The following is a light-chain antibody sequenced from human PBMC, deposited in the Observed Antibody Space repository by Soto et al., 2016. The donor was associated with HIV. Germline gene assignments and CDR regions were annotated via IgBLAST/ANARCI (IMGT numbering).Light chain of an antibody. Sequence: SYELTQPPSVSVSPGQTARITCSGDTLPKQYVYWYQQKSGQAPVVVIYKDTERPSGIPERFSGSSSGTTVTLTISGVQAEDEADYHCQSADDSGKYWLFGGGTKLTVL. V-gene: IGLV3-25*03. J-gene: IGLJ2*01. CDR2: KDT. CDR1: TLPKQY. CDR3: QSADDSGKYWL.